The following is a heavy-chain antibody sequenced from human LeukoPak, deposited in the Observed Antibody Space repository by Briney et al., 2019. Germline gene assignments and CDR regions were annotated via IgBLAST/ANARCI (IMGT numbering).Heavy chain of an antibody. CDR2: IYYSETT. V-gene: IGHV4-39*01. D-gene: IGHD3-10*01. CDR3: ARQRYYGSGSYSLNWFDP. Sequence: PSETLSLTCTVSGGSISSSSYYWGWIRQPPGKGLEWTGSIYYSETTYYNPSLKSRVTISVDTSKNQFSLRLSSVTAADTAVYYCARQRYYGSGSYSLNWFDPWGQGTLVTVSS. J-gene: IGHJ5*02. CDR1: GGSISSSSYY.